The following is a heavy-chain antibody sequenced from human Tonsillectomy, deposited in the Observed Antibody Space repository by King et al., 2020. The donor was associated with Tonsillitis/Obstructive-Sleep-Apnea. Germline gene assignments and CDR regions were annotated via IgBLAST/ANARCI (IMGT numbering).Heavy chain of an antibody. V-gene: IGHV3-11*01. CDR3: ARFPFDAAYPPKDY. J-gene: IGHJ4*02. CDR1: GFIFSDDY. CDR2: ISSSGRTI. Sequence: VQLVESGGGLVKPGGSLRLFCAVSGFIFSDDYMSWIRQAPGKGLEWISYISSSGRTIYYADSVKGRFTISRDNAKNSLYLQMNSLRAEDTAVYYCARFPFDAAYPPKDYWGQGTLVTVSS. D-gene: IGHD2-15*01.